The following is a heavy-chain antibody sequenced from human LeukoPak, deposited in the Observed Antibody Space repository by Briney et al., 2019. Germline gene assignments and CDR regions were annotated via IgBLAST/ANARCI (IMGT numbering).Heavy chain of an antibody. V-gene: IGHV4-31*03. CDR2: IYYSGST. J-gene: IGHJ5*02. D-gene: IGHD3-10*01. CDR1: GGSLSSGGYY. CDR3: ARAGSYRWFDP. Sequence: PSETLSLTCSVSGGSLSSGGYYWSWIHQHPGKGLEYIGHIYYSGSTDYTPSLKSRVTISIDTSKNQFSLKVTSVTAADTAVYYCARAGSYRWFDPWGQGTLVTVSS.